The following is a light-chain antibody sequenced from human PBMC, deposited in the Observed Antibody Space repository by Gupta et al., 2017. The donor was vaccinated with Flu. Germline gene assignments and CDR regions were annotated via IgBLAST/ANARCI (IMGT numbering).Light chain of an antibody. CDR2: EVI. J-gene: IGLJ3*02. V-gene: IGLV2-18*02. CDR3: SSYTSSNTWV. Sequence: QSALTQPASGSGPPGQSITISCTGSSSDFGSYNRVSWYQQPPGTAPKLMISEVIKRPSGVPDRFSGSKSGNTDSLTISGLQAEDEADDYCSSYTSSNTWVFGGGTKLTVL. CDR1: SSDFGSYNR.